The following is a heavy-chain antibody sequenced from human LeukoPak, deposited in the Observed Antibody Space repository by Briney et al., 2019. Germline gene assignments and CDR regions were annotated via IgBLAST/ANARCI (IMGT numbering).Heavy chain of an antibody. CDR2: INAGNGNT. J-gene: IGHJ4*02. CDR1: GYTFTSYA. Sequence: ASVTVSCTASGYTFTSYAMHWVRQAPGQRLEWMGWINAGNGNTKYSQKFQGRVTITRDTSASTAYMELSSLRSEDTAVYYCAREGHSSGPTTVLDYWGQGTLVTVSS. CDR3: AREGHSSGPTTVLDY. V-gene: IGHV1-3*01. D-gene: IGHD6-19*01.